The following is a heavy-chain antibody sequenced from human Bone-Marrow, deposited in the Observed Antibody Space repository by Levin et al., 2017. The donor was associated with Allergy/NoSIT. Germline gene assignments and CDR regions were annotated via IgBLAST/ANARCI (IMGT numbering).Heavy chain of an antibody. CDR3: ARVCYRTNTNFDY. CDR2: ISSSGSTI. V-gene: IGHV3-48*03. J-gene: IGHJ4*02. D-gene: IGHD1-7*01. Sequence: GGSLRLSCAASGFTFSSYEMNWVRQAPGKGLEWVSYISSSGSTIYYADSVKGRFTISRDNAKNSLYLQMNSLRAEDTAVYYCARVCYRTNTNFDYWGQGTLVTVSS. CDR1: GFTFSSYE.